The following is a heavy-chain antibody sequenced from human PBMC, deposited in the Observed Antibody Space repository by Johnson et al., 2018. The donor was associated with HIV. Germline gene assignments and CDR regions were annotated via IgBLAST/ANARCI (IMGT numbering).Heavy chain of an antibody. D-gene: IGHD6-6*01. Sequence: QVQLVESGGGVVQPGRSLRVSCVASGFTLSSYAMHWVRQAPGKGLEWVAVVSYDRSNKYYADSVKGRFTISRYNSKNTLYLQMNSLRADDTAVYYCARVASIALRPDAFDIWGQGTMVTVSS. J-gene: IGHJ3*02. CDR2: VSYDRSNK. V-gene: IGHV3-30*04. CDR1: GFTLSSYA. CDR3: ARVASIALRPDAFDI.